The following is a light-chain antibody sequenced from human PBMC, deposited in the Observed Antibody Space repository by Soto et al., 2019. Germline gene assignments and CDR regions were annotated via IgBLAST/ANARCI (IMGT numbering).Light chain of an antibody. CDR2: KVS. CDR3: VQSTRWPMT. Sequence: DVVMTQSPLYLPVTLGQPASISCRSSQSLVYRDGDTYLTWLHQRPGQSPRRLIYKVSNRDSGVPDRFSGSGSGTDFSLKISRVEAEDLGVYYCVQSTRWPMTFGQGTRLEIK. CDR1: QSLVYRDGDTY. J-gene: IGKJ2*01. V-gene: IGKV2-30*01.